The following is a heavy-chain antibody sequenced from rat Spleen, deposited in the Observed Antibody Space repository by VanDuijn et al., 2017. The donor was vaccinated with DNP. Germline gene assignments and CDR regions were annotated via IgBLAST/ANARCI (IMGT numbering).Heavy chain of an antibody. J-gene: IGHJ3*01. D-gene: IGHD3-4*01. CDR1: GFTFSNYD. V-gene: IGHV5-25*01. CDR3: ASGQPNWFAY. CDR2: ISTSGGST. Sequence: EVQLVESGGGLVQPGRSLKLSCAASGFTFSNYDMAWVRQAPTKGLEWVASISTSGGSTYYRDSVKGRFTVSRDNAKSTLYLQMDSLRSEDTATYYCASGQPNWFAYWGQGTLVTVSS.